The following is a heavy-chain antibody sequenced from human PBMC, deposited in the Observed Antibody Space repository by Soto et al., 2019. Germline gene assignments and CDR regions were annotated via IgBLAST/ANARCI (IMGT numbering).Heavy chain of an antibody. J-gene: IGHJ6*02. D-gene: IGHD3-10*02. CDR1: GFTFSSYA. CDR3: ARDPITMLLGGYGMDV. Sequence: QVQVVESGGGVVQPGRSLRLSCAASGFTFSSYAMHWVRQAPGKGLEWVAVISYDGSNKYYADSVKGRFTISRDNSKNTLYLQMNSLRAEDTAVYYCARDPITMLLGGYGMDVWGQGTTVTVSS. V-gene: IGHV3-30-3*01. CDR2: ISYDGSNK.